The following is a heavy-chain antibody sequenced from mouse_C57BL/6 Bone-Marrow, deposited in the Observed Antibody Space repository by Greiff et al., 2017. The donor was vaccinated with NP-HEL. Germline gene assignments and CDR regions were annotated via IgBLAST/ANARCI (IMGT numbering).Heavy chain of an antibody. CDR1: GYTFTSYW. CDR3: ARGCSNYAAY. Sequence: QVQLKQPGAELVKPGASVKLSCKASGYTFTSYWMHWVKQRPGQGLEWIGMIHPNSGSTNYNEKFKSKATLTVDKSSSTAYMQLSSLTSEDSAVYYCARGCSNYAAYWGQGTLVTVSA. D-gene: IGHD2-5*01. CDR2: IHPNSGST. V-gene: IGHV1-64*01. J-gene: IGHJ3*01.